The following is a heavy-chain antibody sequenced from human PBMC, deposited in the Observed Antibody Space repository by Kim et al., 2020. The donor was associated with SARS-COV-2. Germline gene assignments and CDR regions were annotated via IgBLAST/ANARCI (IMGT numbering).Heavy chain of an antibody. CDR2: IYYSGST. D-gene: IGHD3-9*01. Sequence: SETLSLTCTVSGGSISSSSYYWGWIRQPPGKGLEWIGSIYYSGSTYYNPSLKSRVTISVDTSKNQFSLKLSSVTAADTAVYYCARLLTGYHDIDYWGQGTLVTVSS. CDR3: ARLLTGYHDIDY. CDR1: GGSISSSSYY. J-gene: IGHJ4*02. V-gene: IGHV4-39*01.